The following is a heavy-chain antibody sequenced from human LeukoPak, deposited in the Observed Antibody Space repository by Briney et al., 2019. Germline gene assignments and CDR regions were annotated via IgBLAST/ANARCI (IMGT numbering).Heavy chain of an antibody. CDR2: INPNSGGT. CDR1: GYTFTDYS. D-gene: IGHD6-13*01. J-gene: IGHJ4*02. V-gene: IGHV1-2*02. CDR3: AREDSSTSFDY. Sequence: ASVKVSCKASGYTFTDYSMHWVRQAPGQGLEWMGWINPNSGGTNYAQKFQGRVTMTRDTSISTAYMELSRLRSDDTAVYYCAREDSSTSFDYWGQGTLVTVSS.